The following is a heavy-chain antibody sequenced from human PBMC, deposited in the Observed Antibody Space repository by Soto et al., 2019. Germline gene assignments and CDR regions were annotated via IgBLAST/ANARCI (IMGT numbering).Heavy chain of an antibody. CDR1: GYTFTSYA. Sequence: ASVKVSCKASGYTFTSYAMHWVRQAPGQRLEWMGWINDGNGNTKYSQKFQGRVTITRDTSASTAYMEKSSLSSEDTAVYYCARSIVVVTVLDYWGQGTLVTVSS. V-gene: IGHV1-3*01. D-gene: IGHD2-21*02. J-gene: IGHJ4*02. CDR3: ARSIVVVTVLDY. CDR2: INDGNGNT.